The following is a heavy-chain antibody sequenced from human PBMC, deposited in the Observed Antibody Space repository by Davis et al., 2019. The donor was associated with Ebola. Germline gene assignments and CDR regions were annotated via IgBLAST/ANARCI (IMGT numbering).Heavy chain of an antibody. J-gene: IGHJ4*02. CDR1: GFTFSSYA. CDR2: ISYDGSNK. Sequence: GESLKISCAASGFTFSSYAMHWVRQAPGMGLEWVAVISYDGSNKYYADSVKGRFTISRDNSKNTLYLQMNSLRAEDTAVYYCAKEGSSGWTSFDYWGQGTLVTVSS. D-gene: IGHD6-19*01. V-gene: IGHV3-30*04. CDR3: AKEGSSGWTSFDY.